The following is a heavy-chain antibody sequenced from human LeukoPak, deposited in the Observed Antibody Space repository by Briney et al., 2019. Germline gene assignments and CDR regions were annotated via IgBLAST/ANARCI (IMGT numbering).Heavy chain of an antibody. CDR2: ISAYNGNT. D-gene: IGHD3-10*01. J-gene: IGHJ4*02. V-gene: IGHV1-18*01. CDR3: ARMIRGALGKYYFDY. CDR1: GYTFTSYG. Sequence: GASVKVSCKASGYTFTSYGISWVRQAPGQGLEWMGWISAYNGNTNYAQKLQGRVTMTTDTSTSTAYMELSRLRSDDSAVYYCARMIRGALGKYYFDYWGQGTLVTVSS.